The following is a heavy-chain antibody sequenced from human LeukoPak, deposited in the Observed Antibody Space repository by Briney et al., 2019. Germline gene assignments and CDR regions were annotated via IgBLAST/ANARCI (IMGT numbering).Heavy chain of an antibody. CDR2: IYYSGST. D-gene: IGHD6-13*01. Sequence: SETLSLTCTVSGGSISSSSYYWGWIRQPPGKGLEWIGSIYYSGSTYYNPSLKSRVTISVDTSKNQFSLKLSSVTAADTAVYYCARPGYSSSWYPGSDDAFDIWGQGTMVTVSS. V-gene: IGHV4-39*01. CDR3: ARPGYSSSWYPGSDDAFDI. J-gene: IGHJ3*02. CDR1: GGSISSSSYY.